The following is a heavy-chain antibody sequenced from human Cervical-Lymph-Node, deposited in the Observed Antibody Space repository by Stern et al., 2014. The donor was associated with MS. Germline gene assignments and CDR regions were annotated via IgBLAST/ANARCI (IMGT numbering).Heavy chain of an antibody. D-gene: IGHD3-22*01. J-gene: IGHJ4*02. Sequence: DQLVESGAEVKKPGASVKVSCKASGYTFTSYGISWVGQAPGQGLEWMGWISAYNGNTNYAQKLQGRVTMTTDTSTSTAYMELRSLRSDDTAVYYCARERRAYYYDSSGYPCFDYWGQGTLVTVSS. CDR1: GYTFTSYG. V-gene: IGHV1-18*01. CDR3: ARERRAYYYDSSGYPCFDY. CDR2: ISAYNGNT.